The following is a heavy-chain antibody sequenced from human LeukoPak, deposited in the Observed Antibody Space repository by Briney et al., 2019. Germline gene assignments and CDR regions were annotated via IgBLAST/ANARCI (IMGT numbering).Heavy chain of an antibody. Sequence: GGSLRLSCPAAGFTFSSYAMGWVRQAPGKGLEWVSAISGSGGSTYYADSVKGRFTISRDNSKNTLYLQMNSLRAEDTAVYYCAKEKWLGDGYNDYWGQGTLVTVSS. D-gene: IGHD5-24*01. J-gene: IGHJ4*02. CDR1: GFTFSSYA. V-gene: IGHV3-23*01. CDR2: ISGSGGST. CDR3: AKEKWLGDGYNDY.